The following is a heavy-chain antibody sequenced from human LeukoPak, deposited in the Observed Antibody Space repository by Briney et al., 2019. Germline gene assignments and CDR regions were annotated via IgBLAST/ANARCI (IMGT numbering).Heavy chain of an antibody. J-gene: IGHJ5*02. V-gene: IGHV3-23*01. CDR1: GFTFSSYA. D-gene: IGHD5-18*01. Sequence: GGSLRLSCAASGFTFSSYAMSWVRQAPGKGLEWVSGISGSGSTYYADSVKGRFTISRDNSKNTLYLQMISLRAEDTAVYYCAKARRIQLWLSWGQGTLVTVSS. CDR2: ISGSGST. CDR3: AKARRIQLWLS.